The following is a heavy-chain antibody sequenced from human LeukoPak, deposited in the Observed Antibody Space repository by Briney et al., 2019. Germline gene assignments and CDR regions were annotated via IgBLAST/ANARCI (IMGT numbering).Heavy chain of an antibody. CDR2: IKTDGSET. CDR3: VKNNGWFHLAQ. CDR1: GFNFRDHR. Sequence: TGGSLRLSCAASGFNFRDHRMDWVRQAPGKGLEWVGHIKTDGSETYYLDSLRGRFSISRDNTNNALYLQMNSLRVEDTAVYYCVKNNGWFHLAQWGQGTLVTVSS. V-gene: IGHV3-7*03. J-gene: IGHJ4*02. D-gene: IGHD6-19*01.